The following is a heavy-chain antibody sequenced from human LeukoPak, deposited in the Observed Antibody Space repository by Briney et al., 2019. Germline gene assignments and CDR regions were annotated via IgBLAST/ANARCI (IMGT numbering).Heavy chain of an antibody. D-gene: IGHD1-26*01. CDR1: GFTVSSNS. CDR3: VREAAATLFDY. Sequence: GGSLRLSCTVSGFTVSSNSKSWVRQAPGKGLEWVSFIYSDNTDYSDSVKGRFTISRDNSKNTLYLQMNNLRAEDTAVYYCVREAAATLFDYWGQGTLVTVSS. CDR2: IYSDNT. J-gene: IGHJ4*02. V-gene: IGHV3-53*01.